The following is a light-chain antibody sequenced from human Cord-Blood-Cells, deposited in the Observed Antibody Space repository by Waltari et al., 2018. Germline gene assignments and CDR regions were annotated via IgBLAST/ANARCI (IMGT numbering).Light chain of an antibody. Sequence: DIQMTQSPSSLSPSVGDRVTITCRASQSIRSYLNWYQQKPGKAPKLLIYAASSLQSGVPSRFSGSGSGTDFTLTISSMQPEDFATYYCQQSYSTHLTFGGGTKVEIK. V-gene: IGKV1-39*01. CDR1: QSIRSY. CDR2: AAS. CDR3: QQSYSTHLT. J-gene: IGKJ4*01.